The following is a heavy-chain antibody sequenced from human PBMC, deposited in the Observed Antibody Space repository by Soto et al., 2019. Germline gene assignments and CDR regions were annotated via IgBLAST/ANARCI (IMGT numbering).Heavy chain of an antibody. CDR2: INWNSGSI. D-gene: IGHD6-13*01. CDR1: GFTFDDYA. Sequence: GGSLRLSCAASGFTFDDYAMHWVRQVPGKGLEWVSGINWNSGSIGYGDSVKGRFAISRDNSKNTLYLQMNSLRAEDTAVYYCAKDRSSSWYGEGFDYWGQGTLVTVSS. V-gene: IGHV3-9*01. CDR3: AKDRSSSWYGEGFDY. J-gene: IGHJ4*02.